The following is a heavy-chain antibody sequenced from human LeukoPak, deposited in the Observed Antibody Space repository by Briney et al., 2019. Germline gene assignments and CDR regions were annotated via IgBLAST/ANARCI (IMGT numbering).Heavy chain of an antibody. J-gene: IGHJ4*02. CDR2: IWHDGSNK. Sequence: GGSLRLSCAASGFTFSSYGMHWVRQAPGKGLEWVAVIWHDGSNKYYADSVKGRFTISRDNSKNTLYLQMNSLRAEDTAVYYCARDAGGGLRYFDWLLRNLGPNDYWGQGTLVTVSS. D-gene: IGHD3-9*01. V-gene: IGHV3-30*19. CDR3: ARDAGGGLRYFDWLLRNLGPNDY. CDR1: GFTFSSYG.